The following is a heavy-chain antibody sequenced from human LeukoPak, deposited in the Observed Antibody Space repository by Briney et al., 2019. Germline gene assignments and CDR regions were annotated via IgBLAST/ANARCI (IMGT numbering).Heavy chain of an antibody. CDR2: FDPEDGET. Sequence: ASVKVSCKVSGYTLTELSMHWVRQVPGKGLEWMGGFDPEDGETIYAQKFQGRVTMTEDTSTDTAYMELSSLRSEDTAVYYCATESYSGSYLYAFDIWGQGTMVTVSS. V-gene: IGHV1-24*01. CDR3: ATESYSGSYLYAFDI. D-gene: IGHD1-26*01. J-gene: IGHJ3*02. CDR1: GYTLTELS.